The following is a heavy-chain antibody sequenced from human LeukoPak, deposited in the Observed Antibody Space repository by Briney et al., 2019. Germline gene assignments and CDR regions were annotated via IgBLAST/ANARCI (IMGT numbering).Heavy chain of an antibody. J-gene: IGHJ4*02. V-gene: IGHV1-18*01. D-gene: IGHD4-23*01. CDR1: GYTFTSYG. Sequence: VASVKVSCKASGYTFTSYGFSWVRQAPGQALEWMGWISAYNGNTNYAQKLQGRDTMTTDTSTSTAYMELRSLRSDDTAVYYCARGGKSQSFDYWGQGTLVTVSS. CDR3: ARGGKSQSFDY. CDR2: ISAYNGNT.